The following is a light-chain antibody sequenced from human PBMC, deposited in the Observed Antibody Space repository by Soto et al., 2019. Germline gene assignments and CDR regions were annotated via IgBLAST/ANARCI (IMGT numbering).Light chain of an antibody. CDR2: EVS. J-gene: IGLJ3*02. CDR1: SSDVGGYNY. Sequence: QSALTQPASVSGSPGQSITMSCTGTSSDVGGYNYVTWYQQHPGKAPKVMIYEVSNRPSGVSNRFSGSKSGNTASLTISGLQSEDEADYYCSSYTSSRTRVFGGGTKLTVL. V-gene: IGLV2-14*01. CDR3: SSYTSSRTRV.